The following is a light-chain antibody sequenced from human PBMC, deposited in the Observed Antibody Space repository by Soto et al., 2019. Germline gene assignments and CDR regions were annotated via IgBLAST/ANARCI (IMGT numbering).Light chain of an antibody. J-gene: IGKJ1*01. Sequence: EIVLTQSPGALSLSPGERATLTCGASQSVSSSYLAWYQQKPGQAPRRLIYGASTRATGIPDRFSGSGSGTDFTLTISRLEPEDFAVYYCHQYGSSPRTFGQGTKVEIK. CDR1: QSVSSSY. CDR3: HQYGSSPRT. V-gene: IGKV3-20*01. CDR2: GAS.